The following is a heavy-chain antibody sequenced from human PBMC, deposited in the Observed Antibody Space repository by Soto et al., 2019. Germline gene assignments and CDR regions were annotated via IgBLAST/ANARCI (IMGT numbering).Heavy chain of an antibody. CDR1: GCTFSSYG. CDR2: ISDYNGNT. D-gene: IGHD3-10*01. J-gene: IGHJ6*02. Sequence: QVRLVQSGAEVKRAGASVKVSCKASGCTFSSYGLSWVRQAPGQGLEWMGWISDYNGNTHYAQKFQGRVIMTTDTSTRTAYMELRSLRSDDAAVYFCAREGYYSGSGTYSPPRYYGMDVWGQGTTVTVSS. CDR3: AREGYYSGSGTYSPPRYYGMDV. V-gene: IGHV1-18*01.